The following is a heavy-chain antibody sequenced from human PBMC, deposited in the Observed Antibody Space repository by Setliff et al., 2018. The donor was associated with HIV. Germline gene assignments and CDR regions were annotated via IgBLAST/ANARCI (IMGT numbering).Heavy chain of an antibody. D-gene: IGHD5-12*01. CDR2: LSPSGTT. Sequence: SETLSLTCTVYGGSFSNYYTNWIRQPPGKGLEWIGELSPSGTTRSSPSLKSRVTISLDTSKNQFSLKLTSVTAADTAIYYCAKSSPSIGYISDHWGQGTLVTVSS. CDR3: AKSSPSIGYISDH. CDR1: GGSFSNYY. V-gene: IGHV4-34*01. J-gene: IGHJ4*02.